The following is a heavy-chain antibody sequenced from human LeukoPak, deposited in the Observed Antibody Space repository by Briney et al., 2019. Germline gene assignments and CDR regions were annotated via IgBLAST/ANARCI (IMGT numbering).Heavy chain of an antibody. J-gene: IGHJ4*02. V-gene: IGHV3-7*01. Sequence: GGSLRLSCAASGFTFSSYWMSWVRQAPGKGLEWVANIKQDGSEKYYVDSVKGRFTISRDNARNSLYLQMNSLRAEDTAVYYCARDFFLEWLLSGDYGGQGTLVTVSS. D-gene: IGHD3-3*01. CDR1: GFTFSSYW. CDR3: ARDFFLEWLLSGDY. CDR2: IKQDGSEK.